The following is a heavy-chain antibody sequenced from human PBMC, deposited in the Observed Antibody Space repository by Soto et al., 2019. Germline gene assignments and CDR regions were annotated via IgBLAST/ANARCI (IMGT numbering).Heavy chain of an antibody. CDR1: GGTFSSYA. CDR2: IIPIFGTA. CDR3: ARTITMGRGAKKTYNWFDP. Sequence: SVKVSCKASGGTFSSYAISWVRQAPGQGLEWMGGIIPIFGTANYAQKFQGRVTITADESTSTAYMELSSLRSEDTAVYYCARTITMGRGAKKTYNWFDPWGQGTLVTVSS. V-gene: IGHV1-69*13. J-gene: IGHJ5*02. D-gene: IGHD3-10*01.